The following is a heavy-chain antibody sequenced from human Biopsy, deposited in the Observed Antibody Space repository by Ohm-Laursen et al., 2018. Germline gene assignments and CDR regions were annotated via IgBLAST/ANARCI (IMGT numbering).Heavy chain of an antibody. CDR1: GFNFDDYA. CDR2: LTWNSGTI. J-gene: IGHJ4*02. V-gene: IGHV3-9*01. CDR3: VRSLRNYDFLDS. Sequence: SLRLPCTASGFNFDDYAMHWIRQGPGKGLEWVAGLTWNSGTIAYAGPVRGRFTISRDNAKNSLYLQMNNLTSEDTALYYCVRSLRNYDFLDSWGQGTLVSVSS. D-gene: IGHD3-16*01.